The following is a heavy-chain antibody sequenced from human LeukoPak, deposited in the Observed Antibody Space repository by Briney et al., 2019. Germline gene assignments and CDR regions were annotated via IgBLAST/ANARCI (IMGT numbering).Heavy chain of an antibody. CDR2: FSTSGST. CDR1: GGSISSGSYF. D-gene: IGHD1-26*01. J-gene: IGHJ4*02. V-gene: IGHV4-61*02. Sequence: SQTLSLTCTVSGGSISSGSYFWSWIRQPAGKGLEWVGRFSTSGSTNYNPSLKSRVTISVDTSKNQFSLRLSSVTAADTAVYYCARDRRLYSGSYHDYWGQGTLVTVSS. CDR3: ARDRRLYSGSYHDY.